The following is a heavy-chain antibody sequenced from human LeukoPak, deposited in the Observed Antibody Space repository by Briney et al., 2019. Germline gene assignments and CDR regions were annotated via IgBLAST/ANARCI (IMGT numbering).Heavy chain of an antibody. D-gene: IGHD2/OR15-2a*01. CDR2: IYYSGST. Sequence: SETLSLTCTVSGGSISSSNYYWGWIRPPPGKGLEWIGTIYYSGSTYYNPSLKSRITISVDTSKNQFSLKMRSVTAADTAVYYCARPTSKLGSFDYWGQGTLVTVSS. CDR3: ARPTSKLGSFDY. V-gene: IGHV4-39*01. J-gene: IGHJ4*02. CDR1: GGSISSSNYY.